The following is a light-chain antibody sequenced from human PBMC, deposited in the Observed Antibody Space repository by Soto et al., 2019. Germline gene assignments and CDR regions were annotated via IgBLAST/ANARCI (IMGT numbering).Light chain of an antibody. CDR3: QQYVSSVT. CDR2: GAS. V-gene: IGKV3-20*01. Sequence: EIALTQSPGSLSLSPGERATLSCRASQSVDSSFFAWYQQKPGQALRLLIYGASNRATGIPDRFSGSGSGTDFTLTISRLEPEEFAVYYCQQYVSSVTFGQGTKVEIQ. CDR1: QSVDSSF. J-gene: IGKJ1*01.